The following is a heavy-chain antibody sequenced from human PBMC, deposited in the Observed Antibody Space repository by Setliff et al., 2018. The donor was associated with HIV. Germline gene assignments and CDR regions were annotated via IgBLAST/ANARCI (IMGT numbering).Heavy chain of an antibody. J-gene: IGHJ1*01. CDR3: ARVPTSSWYVTTQRTKEYFQQ. V-gene: IGHV4-39*07. CDR2: IYHSGNT. D-gene: IGHD6-13*01. CDR1: GGSIKSSSYY. Sequence: PSETLSLTCTVSGGSIKSSSYYWGWIRQPPGKGLEWIGSIYHSGNTYYNPSLKSRVTISVDTSRNQFSLRLSSVTAADTAIYYCARVPTSSWYVTTQRTKEYFQQWGQGTLVTVSS.